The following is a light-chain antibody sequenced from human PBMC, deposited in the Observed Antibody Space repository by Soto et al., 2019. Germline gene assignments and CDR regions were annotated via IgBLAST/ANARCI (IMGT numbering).Light chain of an antibody. Sequence: EIFLTQSPATLSLSGGERATLFWRASQSVSSSYLAWYQQKPGQAPRLLIYGASSRATGIPDRFSGSGSGTDFTLTISRLEPEDFAVYYCQQYGSSPWTFGQGTKVDIK. CDR3: QQYGSSPWT. CDR1: QSVSSSY. J-gene: IGKJ1*01. V-gene: IGKV3-20*01. CDR2: GAS.